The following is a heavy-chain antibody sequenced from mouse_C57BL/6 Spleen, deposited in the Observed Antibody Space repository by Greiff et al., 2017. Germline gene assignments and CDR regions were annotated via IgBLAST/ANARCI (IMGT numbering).Heavy chain of an antibody. Sequence: VQLQQSGAELVKPGASVKISCKASGYTFTDYYINWVKQRPGQGLEWIGKIGPGSGSTYYNEKFKGKATLTADKSSSTAYMQLSSLTSEDSAVYFCARSDYYGSSYVLLFDYWGQGTTLTVSS. CDR3: ARSDYYGSSYVLLFDY. CDR1: GYTFTDYY. D-gene: IGHD1-1*01. V-gene: IGHV1-77*01. CDR2: IGPGSGST. J-gene: IGHJ2*01.